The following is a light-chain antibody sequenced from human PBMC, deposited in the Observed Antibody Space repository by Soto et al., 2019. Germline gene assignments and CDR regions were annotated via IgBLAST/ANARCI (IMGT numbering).Light chain of an antibody. Sequence: EIVLTQSPGTLSLSPGERATLSCRASQSVSSSYLAWYQQKPGQAPRLLIYAASSRATGIPDRFSGSGSGTDFTLTISRLEPEEFAVYYCQQYGSSPRTFGQGTKLEIK. CDR1: QSVSSSY. V-gene: IGKV3-20*01. CDR3: QQYGSSPRT. J-gene: IGKJ2*01. CDR2: AAS.